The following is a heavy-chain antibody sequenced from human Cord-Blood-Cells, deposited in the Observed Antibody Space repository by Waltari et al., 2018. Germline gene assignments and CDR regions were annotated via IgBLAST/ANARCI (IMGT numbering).Heavy chain of an antibody. D-gene: IGHD3-3*01. J-gene: IGHJ3*02. CDR1: GGSFNGYY. CDR3: ARATIFGVVINAVDI. Sequence: QVQLQQWGAGLLKPSETLSLTCAVYGGSFNGYYWSWIRQPPGKGLEWIGEINHSGSTNYHPTLKSRVTISVEPSKNQFSLELSSVTAADTAVYYCARATIFGVVINAVDIWGQGTMVTVSS. V-gene: IGHV4-34*01. CDR2: INHSGST.